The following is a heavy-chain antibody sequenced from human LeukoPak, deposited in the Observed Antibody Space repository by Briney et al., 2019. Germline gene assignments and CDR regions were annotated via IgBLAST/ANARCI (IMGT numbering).Heavy chain of an antibody. J-gene: IGHJ4*02. CDR1: GYTFSTYG. V-gene: IGHV1-18*01. D-gene: IGHD3-16*01. CDR2: ISAYNSYT. Sequence: GASVKVSCKASGYTFSTYGVSWVRQAPGQGLEWMGWISAYNSYTRYVEKFQGRVTMTIDTSTNTADMELRSLRSDDTAVYYCATTRVSHVLTPYFDYWGQGTLVTVSS. CDR3: ATTRVSHVLTPYFDY.